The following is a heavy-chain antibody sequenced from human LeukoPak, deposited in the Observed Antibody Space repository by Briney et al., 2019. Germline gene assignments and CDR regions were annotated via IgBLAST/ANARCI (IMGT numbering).Heavy chain of an antibody. CDR3: ARDRQQLAWFDP. Sequence: GGSLRLSCAASAFAFSSYSMNWVRQAPGKGLEWVSSISSSSSYIYYADSVKGRFNISRDNDKNSLYLQMNSLRAEDTAVYYCARDRQQLAWFDPWGQGTLVTVSS. CDR1: AFAFSSYS. V-gene: IGHV3-21*01. D-gene: IGHD6-13*01. CDR2: ISSSSSYI. J-gene: IGHJ5*02.